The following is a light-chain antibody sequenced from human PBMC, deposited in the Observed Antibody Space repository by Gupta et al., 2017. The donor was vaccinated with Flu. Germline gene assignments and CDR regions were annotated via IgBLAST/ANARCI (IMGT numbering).Light chain of an antibody. V-gene: IGKV1-33*01. Sequence: PSSLSASVGDRVTITFQSSQDSSNYLNWYQQKPGKAPKLLIYDASNLETGVPSRFSGSRSGTAFTFNINSLQPDDIAIYYCQQYCNLPLTFGEGTKVEI. J-gene: IGKJ4*01. CDR2: DAS. CDR3: QQYCNLPLT. CDR1: QDSSNY.